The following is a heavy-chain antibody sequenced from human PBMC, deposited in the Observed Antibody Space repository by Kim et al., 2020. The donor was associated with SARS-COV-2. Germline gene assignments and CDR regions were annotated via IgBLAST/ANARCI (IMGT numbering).Heavy chain of an antibody. J-gene: IGHJ4*02. CDR3: ASGEAMIVVVHAFDY. CDR2: ISYDGSNK. CDR1: GFTFSSYA. Sequence: GGSLRLSCAASGFTFSSYAMHWVRQAPGKGLEWVAVISYDGSNKYYADSVKGRFTISRDNSKNTLYLQMNSLRAEDTAVYYCASGEAMIVVVHAFDYWGQGTLVTVSS. D-gene: IGHD3-22*01. V-gene: IGHV3-30-3*01.